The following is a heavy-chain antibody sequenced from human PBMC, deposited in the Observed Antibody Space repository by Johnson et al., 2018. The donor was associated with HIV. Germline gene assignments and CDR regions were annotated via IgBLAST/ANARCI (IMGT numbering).Heavy chain of an antibody. V-gene: IGHV3-33*05. Sequence: PGKGLEWVAVISYDGSNKYYADSVKGRFTISRDNSKNTLYLQMNSLRAEDTAVYYCAREKWGAFGVDAFDIWGQGTMVTVSS. D-gene: IGHD3-16*01. CDR2: ISYDGSNK. CDR3: AREKWGAFGVDAFDI. J-gene: IGHJ3*02.